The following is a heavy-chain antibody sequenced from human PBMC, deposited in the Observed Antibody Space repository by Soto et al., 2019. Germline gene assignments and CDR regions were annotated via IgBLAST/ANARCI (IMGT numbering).Heavy chain of an antibody. CDR3: ARGRLPIVVVPAAPPLWFDP. D-gene: IGHD2-2*01. CDR2: INAGNGNT. J-gene: IGHJ5*02. CDR1: GYTFTSYA. Sequence: ASVKVSCKASGYTFTSYAMHWVRQAPGQRLEWMGWINAGNGNTKYSQKFQGRVTITRDTSASTAYMELSSLRSEDTAVYYCARGRLPIVVVPAAPPLWFDPWGQGTLVTVSS. V-gene: IGHV1-3*01.